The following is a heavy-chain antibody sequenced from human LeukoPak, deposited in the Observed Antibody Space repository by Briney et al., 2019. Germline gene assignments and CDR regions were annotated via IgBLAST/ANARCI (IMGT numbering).Heavy chain of an antibody. J-gene: IGHJ5*02. CDR1: GGSISSSNW. D-gene: IGHD2-15*01. CDR3: ARPLSLGYCSGGSCYGRGAWFDR. Sequence: PSETLSLTCAVSGGSISSSNWWSWVRQPPGKGLEWIGQICHSGSTNYNPSLKSRVTISVDKSKNQFSLKLRSVTAADTAVYYCARPLSLGYCSGGSCYGRGAWFDRWGQGTLVTVSS. CDR2: ICHSGST. V-gene: IGHV4-4*02.